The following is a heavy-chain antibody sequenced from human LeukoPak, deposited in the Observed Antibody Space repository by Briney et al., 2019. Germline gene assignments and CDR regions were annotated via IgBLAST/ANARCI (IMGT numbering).Heavy chain of an antibody. D-gene: IGHD6-13*01. CDR1: GFTFSSYV. Sequence: GGSLRLSCAASGFTFSSYVIHWVRQAPGKGLGWVAVVSYDGSKKYYADSVKGRFTISRDNSKNTLYLQMNSLRAEDTAVYYCARDIVAAASYWGQGTLVTVSS. CDR2: VSYDGSKK. CDR3: ARDIVAAASY. J-gene: IGHJ4*02. V-gene: IGHV3-30-3*01.